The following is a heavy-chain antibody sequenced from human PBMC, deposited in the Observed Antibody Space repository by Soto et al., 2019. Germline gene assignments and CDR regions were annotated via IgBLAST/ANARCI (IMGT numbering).Heavy chain of an antibody. CDR2: ISSSSSYI. CDR3: ARDVSKYSSSSDLGY. D-gene: IGHD6-6*01. CDR1: GFTFSSYS. Sequence: GGSLRLSCAASGFTFSSYSMNWVRQAPGKGLEWVSSISSSSSYIYYADSVKGRFTISRDNAKNSLYLQMNSLRAEDTAVYYCARDVSKYSSSSDLGYWGQGTLVTVSS. J-gene: IGHJ4*02. V-gene: IGHV3-21*01.